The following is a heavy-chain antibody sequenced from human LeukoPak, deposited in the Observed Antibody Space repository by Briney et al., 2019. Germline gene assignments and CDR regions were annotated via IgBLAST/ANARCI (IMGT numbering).Heavy chain of an antibody. CDR2: ISSNGGST. Sequence: GGSLRLSCAASGFTFSNYAMHWVRQAPGKGLEYVSAISSNGGSTYYANSVKGRFTISRDNSKNTLYLQMGSLRAEDMAVYYRARGGYFDWLGFDYWGQGTLVTVSS. CDR1: GFTFSNYA. D-gene: IGHD3-9*01. V-gene: IGHV3-64*01. J-gene: IGHJ4*02. CDR3: ARGGYFDWLGFDY.